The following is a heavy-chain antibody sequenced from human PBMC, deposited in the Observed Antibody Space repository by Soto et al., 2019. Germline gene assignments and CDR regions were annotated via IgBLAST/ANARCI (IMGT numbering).Heavy chain of an antibody. CDR2: ISSSSSYI. V-gene: IGHV3-21*01. CDR3: ARSPRYYDILTGFPPPDFDY. D-gene: IGHD3-9*01. J-gene: IGHJ4*02. Sequence: GGSLRLSCAASGFTFSSYSMNWVRQAPGKGLEWVSSISSSSSYIYYADSVKGRFTISRDNAKNSLYLQMNSLRAEDTAVYYCARSPRYYDILTGFPPPDFDYWGQGTLVTVSS. CDR1: GFTFSSYS.